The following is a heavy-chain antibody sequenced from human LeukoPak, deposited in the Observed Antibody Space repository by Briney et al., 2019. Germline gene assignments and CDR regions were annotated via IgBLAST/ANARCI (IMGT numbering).Heavy chain of an antibody. Sequence: PSETLSLTCTVSGGSISSYYWSWIRQPAGKGLEWIGRIYTSGSTNYNPSLKSRVTMPVDTSKNQFSLKLSSVTAADTAVYYCARDLRGYDRSWFDPWGQGTLVTVSS. J-gene: IGHJ5*02. D-gene: IGHD5-12*01. CDR3: ARDLRGYDRSWFDP. CDR1: GGSISSYY. CDR2: IYTSGST. V-gene: IGHV4-4*07.